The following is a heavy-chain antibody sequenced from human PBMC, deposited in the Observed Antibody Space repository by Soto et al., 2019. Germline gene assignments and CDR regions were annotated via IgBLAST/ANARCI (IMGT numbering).Heavy chain of an antibody. J-gene: IGHJ3*02. CDR2: INPSGGST. V-gene: IGHV1-46*03. D-gene: IGHD7-27*01. Sequence: ASVKVSCKASGYTFTSYYMHWVRQAPGQGLEWMGIINPSGGSTSYAQKFQGRVTMTRDTSTSTVYMELSSLRSEDTAVYYCARETGDSKGLYAFDIWGRGTMVTVSS. CDR1: GYTFTSYY. CDR3: ARETGDSKGLYAFDI.